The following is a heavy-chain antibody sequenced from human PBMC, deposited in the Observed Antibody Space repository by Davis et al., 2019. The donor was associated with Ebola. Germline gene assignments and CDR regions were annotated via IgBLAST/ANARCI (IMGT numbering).Heavy chain of an antibody. CDR1: EFTFSSYG. J-gene: IGHJ4*02. V-gene: IGHV3-33*06. D-gene: IGHD6-19*01. Sequence: GESLKISCAASEFTFSSYGMHWVRQAPGKGLEWVAVIWYDGSNKYYADSVKGRFTISRDNSKNTLYLQMNSLRAEDTAVYYCAKGLGSSGWYYFDYWGQGTLVTVSS. CDR3: AKGLGSSGWYYFDY. CDR2: IWYDGSNK.